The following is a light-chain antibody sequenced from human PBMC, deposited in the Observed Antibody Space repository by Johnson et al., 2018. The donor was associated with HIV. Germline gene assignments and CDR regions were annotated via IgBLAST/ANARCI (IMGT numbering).Light chain of an antibody. V-gene: IGLV1-51*01. CDR3: GTWDSSVSGFV. CDR2: DNN. J-gene: IGLJ1*01. CDR1: SSNIGSNS. Sequence: QSVLTQPPSVSAAPGQKVTISCSGSSSNIGSNSVSWYQHLPGIAPKLLIYDNNKRPSGIPDRFSGSKSGTSATLGITGLQTGDEADYYCGTWDSSVSGFVFGTGTKVTVL.